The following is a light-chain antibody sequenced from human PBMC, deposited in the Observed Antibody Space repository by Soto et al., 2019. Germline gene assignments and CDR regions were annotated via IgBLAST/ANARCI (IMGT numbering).Light chain of an antibody. V-gene: IGKV1-8*01. Sequence: AIRMTQSPSSLSASTGDRVTITCRASQGISSYLAWYQQKPGKAPKLLIYAASTLQSGVPSRFSGSGSGADFTLTISCLPSEDFATYYCQQYYSYLLTFGGGTKVEIK. CDR3: QQYYSYLLT. J-gene: IGKJ4*01. CDR1: QGISSY. CDR2: AAS.